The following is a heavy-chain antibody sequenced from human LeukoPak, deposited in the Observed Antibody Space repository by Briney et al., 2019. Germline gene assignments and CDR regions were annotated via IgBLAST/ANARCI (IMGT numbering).Heavy chain of an antibody. V-gene: IGHV3-23*01. Sequence: GGSLRLSCAASGFTFSSYAMSWVRQAPGKGREGVTAISGSGGSTYYADSVKGRFTISRDNSKNTLYLQMNSLRAADTAVYSCERGTESYRYNFRYWGQGTLVTVSS. CDR3: ERGTESYRYNFRY. D-gene: IGHD3-16*02. J-gene: IGHJ4*02. CDR1: GFTFSSYA. CDR2: ISGSGGST.